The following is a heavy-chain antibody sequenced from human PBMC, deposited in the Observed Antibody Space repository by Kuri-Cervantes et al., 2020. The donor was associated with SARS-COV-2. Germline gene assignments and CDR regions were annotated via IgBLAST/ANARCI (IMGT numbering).Heavy chain of an antibody. Sequence: GSLRLSCAASGFTFSSYSMNWVRQAPGKGLEWVSSISSSSSYIYYADSVKSRFTISRDNAKNSLYLQMNSLRAEDTAVYYCAGGIAAAGTNYYYGMDVWGQGTTVTVSS. D-gene: IGHD6-13*01. CDR1: GFTFSSYS. J-gene: IGHJ6*02. V-gene: IGHV3-21*01. CDR3: AGGIAAAGTNYYYGMDV. CDR2: ISSSSSYI.